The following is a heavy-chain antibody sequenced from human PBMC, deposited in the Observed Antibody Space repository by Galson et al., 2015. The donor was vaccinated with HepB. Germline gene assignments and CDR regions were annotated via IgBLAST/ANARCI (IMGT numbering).Heavy chain of an antibody. CDR1: GFTFSSHG. Sequence: SLRLSCAASGFTFSSHGMHWVRQAPGKGLEWVAVIWYDGSNQYYVDSVKGRFTISRDNSKNTLYLQMNSLGAEDTAVYYCARGAIVRGGSDKFDYWGQGTLVTVSS. V-gene: IGHV3-33*01. CDR2: IWYDGSNQ. CDR3: ARGAIVRGGSDKFDY. D-gene: IGHD1-26*01. J-gene: IGHJ4*02.